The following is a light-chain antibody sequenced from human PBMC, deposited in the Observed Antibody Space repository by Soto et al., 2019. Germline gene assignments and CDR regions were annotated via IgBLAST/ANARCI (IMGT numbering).Light chain of an antibody. V-gene: IGKV1-39*01. CDR3: QQSYSTPRT. CDR1: QSISSY. CDR2: AAS. Sequence: DIQMNQSPSSLSASVGDRVTITCRARQSISSYLNWYQQKPGKAPKLLIYAASSLQSGVPSRFSGTGSGTDFTLTISSLQPEDFATYYGQQSYSTPRTFGQGTKLEIK. J-gene: IGKJ2*02.